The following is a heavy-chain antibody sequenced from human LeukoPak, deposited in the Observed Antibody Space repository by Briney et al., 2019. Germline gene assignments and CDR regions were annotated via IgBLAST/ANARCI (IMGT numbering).Heavy chain of an antibody. D-gene: IGHD3-10*01. V-gene: IGHV3-23*01. Sequence: PGGSLRLSCAASGFTFSSYAMSWVRQAPGKGLEWVSAISGSGGSIYYADSVKGRFTISRDNSKNTLYLQMNSLRAEDTAVYYCAKDQYYYGPGSYALDAFDIWGQGTMVTVSS. CDR3: AKDQYYYGPGSYALDAFDI. CDR2: ISGSGGSI. J-gene: IGHJ3*02. CDR1: GFTFSSYA.